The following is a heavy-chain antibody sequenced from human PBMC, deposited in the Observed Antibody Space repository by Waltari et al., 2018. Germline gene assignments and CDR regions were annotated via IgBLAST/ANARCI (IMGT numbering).Heavy chain of an antibody. J-gene: IGHJ4*02. CDR3: ASRSLNRDY. Sequence: QVQLQQWGAGLLKPSENRSVNCEREGGAFRGDYGGWIRKPPGKGREGIGEINHSGSTNYNPSLKSRVTISVDTSKNQFSLKLSSVTAADTAVYYCASRSLNRDYWGQGTLVTVSS. CDR1: GGAFRGDY. CDR2: INHSGST. V-gene: IGHV4-34*01.